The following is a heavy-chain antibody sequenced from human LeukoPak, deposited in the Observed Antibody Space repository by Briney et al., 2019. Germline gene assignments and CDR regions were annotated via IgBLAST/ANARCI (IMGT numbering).Heavy chain of an antibody. V-gene: IGHV3-64*01. CDR3: ARETSWGSGFFDY. D-gene: IGHD3-16*01. CDR1: GFTFSSYA. J-gene: IGHJ4*02. Sequence: GGSLRLSCAASGFTFSSYAMHWVRQAPGKGLEYVSAISSNGGSTYYANSVKGRFTISRDNSKNTLYLQMGSLRAEDMAVYYCARETSWGSGFFDYWGQGTLVTVSS. CDR2: ISSNGGST.